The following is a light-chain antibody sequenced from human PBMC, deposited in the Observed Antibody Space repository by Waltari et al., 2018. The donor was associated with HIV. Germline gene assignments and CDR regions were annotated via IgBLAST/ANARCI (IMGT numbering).Light chain of an antibody. V-gene: IGLV2-23*01. Sequence: QSALTQPASVSGSPGQSITISCTGTSSDVGSYNLVSWYQQHPGKAPKLMIYEGSKRPSGVSNLFPGSKSGNTASLTISGLQAEDEADYYCCSYAGSSTWVFGGGTKLTFL. CDR1: SSDVGSYNL. CDR3: CSYAGSSTWV. CDR2: EGS. J-gene: IGLJ3*02.